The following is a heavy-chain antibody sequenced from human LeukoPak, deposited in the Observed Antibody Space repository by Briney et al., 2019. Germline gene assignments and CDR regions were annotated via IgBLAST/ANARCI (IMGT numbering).Heavy chain of an antibody. J-gene: IGHJ4*02. CDR3: ARALPYYYDSSGYQDY. D-gene: IGHD3-22*01. Sequence: PGGSLRLSCAASGFTVSSNYMSWVRQAPGKGLEWVSVIYSGGSTYYADSVKGRFTISRDNSKNTLYLQLNCLRAEDTAVYYCARALPYYYDSSGYQDYWGQGTLVTVSS. CDR2: IYSGGST. V-gene: IGHV3-53*01. CDR1: GFTVSSNY.